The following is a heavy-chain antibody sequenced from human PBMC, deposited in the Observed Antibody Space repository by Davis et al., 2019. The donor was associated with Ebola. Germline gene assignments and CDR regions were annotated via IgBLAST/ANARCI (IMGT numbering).Heavy chain of an antibody. V-gene: IGHV3-30*02. CDR3: AKDDYHSGSPFDY. CDR1: AFTFSSYG. CDR2: IWYDGSNK. Sequence: GGSLRPSCAASAFTFSSYGMHWFRQAPGKGLEWVAVIWYDGSNKYYADSVKGRFTISRDNSKNTLYLQMNSLRAEDTAVYYCAKDDYHSGSPFDYWGQGTLVTVSS. J-gene: IGHJ4*02. D-gene: IGHD1-26*01.